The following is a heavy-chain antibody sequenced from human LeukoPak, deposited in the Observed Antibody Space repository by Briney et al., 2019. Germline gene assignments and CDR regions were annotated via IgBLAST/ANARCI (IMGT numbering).Heavy chain of an antibody. J-gene: IGHJ4*02. CDR3: ARGLSRTPPGGY. Sequence: PSETLSLTCAVYRGSFSGYYWSWIRQPPGKGLEWIGEINHRGSTNYNPSLKSRVTISVDTSKNQFSLKLNSVTAADTAVYYCARGLSRTPPGGYWGQGTLVTVSS. V-gene: IGHV4-34*01. CDR1: RGSFSGYY. CDR2: INHRGST. D-gene: IGHD2-2*01.